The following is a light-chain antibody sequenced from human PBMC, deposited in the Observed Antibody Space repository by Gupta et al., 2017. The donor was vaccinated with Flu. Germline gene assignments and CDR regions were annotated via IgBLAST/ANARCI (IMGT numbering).Light chain of an antibody. V-gene: IGLV2-11*01. CDR2: DVH. CDR1: SSDVGGHDY. Sequence: QSALTQPRPVSGSPGQSVTIPCTGTSSDVGGHDYVSWYQHHPGNTPILLIYDVHVRPSGVPDRFSGSNSGNTASMTIPVLQADDEADYYCCAFGGDYTVFGGGTKLTVL. J-gene: IGLJ2*01. CDR3: CAFGGDYTV.